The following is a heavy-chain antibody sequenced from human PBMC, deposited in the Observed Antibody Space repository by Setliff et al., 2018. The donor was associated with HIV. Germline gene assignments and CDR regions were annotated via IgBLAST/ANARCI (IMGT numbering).Heavy chain of an antibody. V-gene: IGHV1-69*13. J-gene: IGHJ3*02. CDR2: IIPMSGPA. Sequence: SVKVSCKASGGTFGGYAISWVRQAPGQGLEWMGGIIPMSGPANFAQKFQGRVTITADESTSTAYMELSSLRSDDAAVYYCALFGVATPGAFDIWGQGSVVTVSS. CDR1: GGTFGGYA. D-gene: IGHD3-3*01. CDR3: ALFGVATPGAFDI.